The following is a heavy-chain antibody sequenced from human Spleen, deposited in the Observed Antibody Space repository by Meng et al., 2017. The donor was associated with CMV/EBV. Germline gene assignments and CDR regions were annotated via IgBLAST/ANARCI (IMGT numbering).Heavy chain of an antibody. J-gene: IGHJ4*02. CDR2: IYGGDTT. V-gene: IGHV3-53*05. CDR3: ARVLHWSGDY. Sequence: GESLKISCAASEFTVSSDYMSWVRQAPGKGLEWVSVIYGGDTTYYADSVKGRFTVSRDNSKNMVYLQMNSLRAEDTAVYYCARVLHWSGDYWGQGTLVTVSS. D-gene: IGHD2-8*02. CDR1: EFTVSSDY.